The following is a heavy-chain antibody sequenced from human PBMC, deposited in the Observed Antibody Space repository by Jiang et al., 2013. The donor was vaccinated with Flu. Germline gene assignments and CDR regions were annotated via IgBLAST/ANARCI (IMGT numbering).Heavy chain of an antibody. CDR3: AKQRGALRPSYYMDV. J-gene: IGHJ6*03. V-gene: IGHV3-23*01. D-gene: IGHD3-16*01. Sequence: RFTISRDNSKSTLYLQMNSLRAEDTAVYYCAKQRGALRPSYYMDVWGEGTTVIVSS.